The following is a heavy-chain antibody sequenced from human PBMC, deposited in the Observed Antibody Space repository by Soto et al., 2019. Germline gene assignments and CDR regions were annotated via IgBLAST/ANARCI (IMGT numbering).Heavy chain of an antibody. CDR1: GFTFSSYE. V-gene: IGHV3-48*03. D-gene: IGHD3-3*01. J-gene: IGHJ3*02. Sequence: EVQLVESGGGLVQPGGSLRLSCAASGFTFSSYEMNWVRQAPGKGLEWVSYISSSGSTIYYADSVKRRFTISRDNAKNYLFMKMHSLRAEDTAVYYSARELPFLERITIFGVVPYDAFDIWGQGTMVTVSS. CDR2: ISSSGSTI. CDR3: ARELPFLERITIFGVVPYDAFDI.